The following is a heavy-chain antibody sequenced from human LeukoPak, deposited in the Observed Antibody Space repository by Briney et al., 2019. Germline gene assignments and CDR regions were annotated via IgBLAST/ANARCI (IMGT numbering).Heavy chain of an antibody. CDR1: GFTFSDYY. Sequence: GGSLRLSCAASGFTFSDYYMSWIRQAPGKGLEWVSYISSSGSTIYYADSVKGRFTISRDNAKNSLYLQMNSLRAEDTAVYYCAKAGGVGTMMNWFDPWGQGTLVTVSS. CDR2: ISSSGSTI. CDR3: AKAGGVGTMMNWFDP. D-gene: IGHD5-12*01. J-gene: IGHJ5*02. V-gene: IGHV3-11*01.